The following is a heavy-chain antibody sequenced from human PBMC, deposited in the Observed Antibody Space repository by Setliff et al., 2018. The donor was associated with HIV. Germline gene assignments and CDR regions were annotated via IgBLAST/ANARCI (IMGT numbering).Heavy chain of an antibody. CDR2: INAGNGHT. V-gene: IGHV1-3*01. D-gene: IGHD3-3*02. CDR3: TRGGISDY. Sequence: ASVKVSCKASGYTFTSYPLHWVRQAPGQRLEWMGWINAGNGHTKYSQKFQGRVTITRDTSASTAYMELSSLRSEDTAVYYCTRGGISDYWGQGTLVTVPS. CDR1: GYTFTSYP. J-gene: IGHJ4*02.